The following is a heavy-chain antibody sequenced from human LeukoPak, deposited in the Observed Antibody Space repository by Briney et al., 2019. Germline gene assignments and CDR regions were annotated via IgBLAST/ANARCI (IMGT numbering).Heavy chain of an antibody. CDR2: IWYDRSNK. J-gene: IGHJ4*02. V-gene: IGHV3-33*01. Sequence: GGSLRLSCAASGFTFSSYGMHWVRQAPGKGLEWVAVIWYDRSNKYYADSVKGRFTISRDNSKNTLYLQMNSLRAEDTAVYYCARDPTMIVVEYYFDYWGQGTLVTVSS. D-gene: IGHD3-22*01. CDR1: GFTFSSYG. CDR3: ARDPTMIVVEYYFDY.